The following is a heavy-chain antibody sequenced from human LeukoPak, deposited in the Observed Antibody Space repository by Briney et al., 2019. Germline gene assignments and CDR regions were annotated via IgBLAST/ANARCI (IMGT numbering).Heavy chain of an antibody. CDR2: VYYSGST. Sequence: SETLSLTCTVSGGSISSSSYYWGWIRQPPGKGLERIGNVYYSGSTYYNPSLKSRVTISVDTFKNQFSLKLSSVTAADTAVYYCARDTGAVAGMNFDYWGQGTLVTVSS. J-gene: IGHJ4*02. CDR1: GGSISSSSYY. CDR3: ARDTGAVAGMNFDY. V-gene: IGHV4-39*07. D-gene: IGHD6-19*01.